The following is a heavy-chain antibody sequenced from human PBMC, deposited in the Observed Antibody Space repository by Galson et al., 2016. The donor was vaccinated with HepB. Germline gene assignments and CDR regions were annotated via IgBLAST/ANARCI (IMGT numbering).Heavy chain of an antibody. J-gene: IGHJ6*04. CDR1: GYTFTNYG. CDR3: ARGGTMVQGIHFYFGIDD. CDR2: IGAYNGNT. Sequence: SVKVSCKASGYTFTNYGINWVRQAPGQGLEWMGWIGAYNGNTNYAQNLQGRVTMTTDTSTSTAYMELRSLRSDDTALYYCARGGTMVQGIHFYFGIDDWGTGTTVTVSS. D-gene: IGHD3-10*01. V-gene: IGHV1-18*01.